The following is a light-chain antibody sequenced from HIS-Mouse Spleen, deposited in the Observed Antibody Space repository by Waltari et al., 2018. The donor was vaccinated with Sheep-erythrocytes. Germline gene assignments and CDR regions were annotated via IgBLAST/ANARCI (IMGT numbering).Light chain of an antibody. J-gene: IGLJ3*02. CDR1: SSDVCGYNS. Sequence: QSALTQPASVSGSPGPSITISCTGTSSDVCGYNSVSWYQQHPGKAPKLMIYEVSNRPSGVSNRFSGSKSGNTASLTISGLQAEDEADYYCSSYTSSSTWVFGGGTKLTVL. CDR2: EVS. V-gene: IGLV2-14*01. CDR3: SSYTSSSTWV.